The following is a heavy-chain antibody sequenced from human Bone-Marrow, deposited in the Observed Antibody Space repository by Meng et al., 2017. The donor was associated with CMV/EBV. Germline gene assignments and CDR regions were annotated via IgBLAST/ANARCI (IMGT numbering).Heavy chain of an antibody. J-gene: IGHJ5*02. CDR2: IIPIFGTA. V-gene: IGHV1-69*05. D-gene: IGHD2-2*01. CDR1: GGTFSSYA. Sequence: SVKVSCKASGGTFSSYAISWVRQAPGQGLEWMGGIIPIFGTANYAQKFQGRVTITTDESTSTAYMELSSLRSEDTAVYYCARGGPGGYCSSTSCQRWYNWFDPWGQGTLVTVSS. CDR3: ARGGPGGYCSSTSCQRWYNWFDP.